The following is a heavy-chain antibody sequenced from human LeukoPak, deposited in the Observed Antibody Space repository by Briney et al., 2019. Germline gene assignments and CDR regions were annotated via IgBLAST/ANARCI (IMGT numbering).Heavy chain of an antibody. CDR1: GGTFSSYA. Sequence: ASVKVSCKASGGTFSSYAISWVRQAPGQGLEWMGRIIPILGIANYAQKFQGRVTITADKSTSTAYMELSSLRSEDTAVYYCARAPPSGAGYCSGGSCYSVGGFDPWGQGTLVTVSP. D-gene: IGHD2-15*01. CDR2: IIPILGIA. J-gene: IGHJ5*02. CDR3: ARAPPSGAGYCSGGSCYSVGGFDP. V-gene: IGHV1-69*04.